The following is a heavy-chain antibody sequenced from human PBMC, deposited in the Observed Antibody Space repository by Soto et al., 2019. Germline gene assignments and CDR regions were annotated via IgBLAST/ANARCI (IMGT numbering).Heavy chain of an antibody. V-gene: IGHV3-74*01. CDR3: ARDPSYSSSSWPDNWFDP. CDR1: GFTFSSYW. J-gene: IGHJ5*02. CDR2: INSDGSNT. D-gene: IGHD6-6*01. Sequence: GGSLRLSCAASGFTFSSYWMHWVRQAPGKGLVWVSRINSDGSNTRYADSVKGRFTISRDNAKNTLYLQMNSLRAEDTAVYYCARDPSYSSSSWPDNWFDPWGQGTLVTVSS.